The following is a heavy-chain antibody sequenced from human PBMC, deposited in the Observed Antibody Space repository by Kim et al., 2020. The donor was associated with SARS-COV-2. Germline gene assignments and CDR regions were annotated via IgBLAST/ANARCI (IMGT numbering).Heavy chain of an antibody. CDR3: ASIGPKQSHPGD. D-gene: IGHD3-10*01. V-gene: IGHV3-11*06. Sequence: GGSLRLSCAASGFTFSDYYMSWIRQAPGKGLEWVSYISSSSSYTNYADSVKGRFTISRDNAKNSLYLQMNSLRAEYTAVYYCASIGPKQSHPGDWGQGTLLTVSS. CDR1: GFTFSDYY. CDR2: ISSSSSYT. J-gene: IGHJ4*02.